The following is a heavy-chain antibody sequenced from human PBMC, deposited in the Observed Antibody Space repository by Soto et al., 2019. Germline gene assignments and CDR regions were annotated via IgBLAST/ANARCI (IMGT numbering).Heavy chain of an antibody. V-gene: IGHV3-30*18. Sequence: QPGGSLRLSCAASGFTFSSYGMHWVRQAPGKGLEWVAVISYDGSNKYYADSVKGRFTISRDNSKNTLYLQMNSLRAEDTAVYYCAKAPWGFEFTAMAHRADYWGQGT. CDR1: GFTFSSYG. J-gene: IGHJ4*02. CDR2: ISYDGSNK. CDR3: AKAPWGFEFTAMAHRADY. D-gene: IGHD5-18*01.